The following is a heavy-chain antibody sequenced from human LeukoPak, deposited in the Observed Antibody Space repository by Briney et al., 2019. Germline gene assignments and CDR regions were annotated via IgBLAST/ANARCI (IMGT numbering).Heavy chain of an antibody. V-gene: IGHV3-11*01. CDR2: ISSSGGTI. CDR1: GFTFSDYY. CDR3: ARLRSSSFYYYYMDV. J-gene: IGHJ6*03. D-gene: IGHD6-6*01. Sequence: PGGSLRLSCAASGFTFSDYYMSWLRQAPGKGLEWVSYISSSGGTIYYADSVKGRFTISRVNAKNSLYLQMNSLRAEDTAVYYCARLRSSSFYYYYMDVWGKGTTVTVSS.